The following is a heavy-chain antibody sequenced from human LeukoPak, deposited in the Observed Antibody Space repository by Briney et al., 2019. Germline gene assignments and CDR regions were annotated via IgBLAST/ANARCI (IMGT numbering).Heavy chain of an antibody. CDR3: ASKSPNTSSSPFDY. D-gene: IGHD6-13*01. CDR1: GFTFSSYS. J-gene: IGHJ4*02. CDR2: ISSSSSYI. Sequence: GGSLRLSCAASGFTFSSYSMNWVRQAPGKGLEWVSSISSSSSYIYYADSVKGRFTISGDNAKNSLYLQMNSLRAEDTAVYYCASKSPNTSSSPFDYWGQGTLVTVSS. V-gene: IGHV3-21*01.